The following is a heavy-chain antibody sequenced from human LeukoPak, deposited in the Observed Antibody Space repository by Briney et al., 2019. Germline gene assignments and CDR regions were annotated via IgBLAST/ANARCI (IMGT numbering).Heavy chain of an antibody. V-gene: IGHV4-38-2*02. Sequence: SETLSLTCSVSGYSISSAYYWGWIRQPPGKGLEWIGTMYHSGSTNYNPSLKSRVTVSVDTSKNQFSLNLSSVTAADTAVSYCARGGRSSGWYYFDYWGQGTLVTVSS. CDR3: ARGGRSSGWYYFDY. J-gene: IGHJ4*02. CDR2: MYHSGST. D-gene: IGHD6-19*01. CDR1: GYSISSAYY.